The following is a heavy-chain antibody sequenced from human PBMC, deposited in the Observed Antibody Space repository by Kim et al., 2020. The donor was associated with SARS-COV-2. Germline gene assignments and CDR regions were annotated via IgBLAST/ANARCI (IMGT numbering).Heavy chain of an antibody. CDR2: IYSGGSST. CDR1: GFTFSSYA. J-gene: IGHJ4*02. CDR3: AGYNWTYGGTY. D-gene: IGHD1-7*01. V-gene: IGHV3-23*03. Sequence: GGSLILSCVASGFTFSSYAMSWVRQAPGKGLEWVSVIYSGGSSTYYADSVKGRFTISRDNSKNTLYLQMNSLRAEDTAVYYCAGYNWTYGGTYWGQGTMVTFSS.